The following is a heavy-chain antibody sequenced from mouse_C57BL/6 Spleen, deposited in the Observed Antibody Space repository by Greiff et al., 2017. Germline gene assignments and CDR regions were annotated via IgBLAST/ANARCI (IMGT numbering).Heavy chain of an antibody. CDR2: INYDGSST. CDR1: GFTFSDYY. Sequence: EVKLVESEGGLVQPGSSMKLSCTASGFTFSDYYMAWVRQVPEKGLEWVANINYDGSSTYYLDSLKSRFIISRDNAKNILYLQMSSLKSEATATYYCARYDNDGGFAYWGQGTLVTVSA. D-gene: IGHD2-4*01. V-gene: IGHV5-16*01. CDR3: ARYDNDGGFAY. J-gene: IGHJ3*01.